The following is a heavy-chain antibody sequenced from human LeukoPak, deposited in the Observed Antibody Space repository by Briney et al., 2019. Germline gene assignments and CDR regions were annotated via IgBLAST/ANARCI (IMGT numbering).Heavy chain of an antibody. Sequence: ASVKVSCKASGYTFTGYYMHWVRQAPGQGLEWMGWINPNSGGTNYAQKFQGRVTMTRDTSISTAYMELSKVRSDDTAVYYCARRRYYYDSSGYFQHWGQGTLVTVSS. D-gene: IGHD3-22*01. J-gene: IGHJ1*01. CDR1: GYTFTGYY. V-gene: IGHV1-2*02. CDR2: INPNSGGT. CDR3: ARRRYYYDSSGYFQH.